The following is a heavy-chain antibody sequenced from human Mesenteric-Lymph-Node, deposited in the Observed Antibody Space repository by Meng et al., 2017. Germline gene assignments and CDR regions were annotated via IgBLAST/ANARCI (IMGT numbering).Heavy chain of an antibody. V-gene: IGHV4-4*02. CDR1: GGSMSSTDW. CDR3: ARADKVRYDY. CDR2: IYHSGST. Sequence: VQLRESGQGLVEHSGNVSVTCAVSGGSMSSTDWWSWVRQPPGRGLGWIGEIYHSGSTNYNPSLKSRVSISVDKTKSQFTPRLSYVTAADTAVYYCARADKVRYDYWGQGTLVTVSS. J-gene: IGHJ4*02.